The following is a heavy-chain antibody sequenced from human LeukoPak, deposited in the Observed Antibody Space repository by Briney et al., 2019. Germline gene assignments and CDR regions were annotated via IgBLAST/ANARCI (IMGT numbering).Heavy chain of an antibody. V-gene: IGHV1-18*01. CDR2: ISAYNGNT. CDR1: GYTFTNYG. D-gene: IGHD1-1*01. J-gene: IGHJ5*02. Sequence: ASVKVSCKASGYTFTNYGISWVRQAPGQGLEWLGWISAYNGNTHFAQQFQGRLTVTTDTSTSTVYMELSRLRPEDTAVYYCARDITIGTTRFDPWGQGTLVTVSP. CDR3: ARDITIGTTRFDP.